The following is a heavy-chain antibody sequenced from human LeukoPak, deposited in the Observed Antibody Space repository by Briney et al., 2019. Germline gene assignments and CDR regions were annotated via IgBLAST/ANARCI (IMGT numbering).Heavy chain of an antibody. CDR3: AKEGYYYNSSGYYYPSYYYYMDV. Sequence: SETLSLTCAVYGGSFSGYYWSWIRQPPGKGLEWIGEINHSGSTNYNPSLKSRVTISVDTSKNKFSLKLSSVTAADTAVYYCAKEGYYYNSSGYYYPSYYYYMDVWGKGTTVTVSS. CDR1: GGSFSGYY. D-gene: IGHD3-22*01. V-gene: IGHV4-34*01. J-gene: IGHJ6*03. CDR2: INHSGST.